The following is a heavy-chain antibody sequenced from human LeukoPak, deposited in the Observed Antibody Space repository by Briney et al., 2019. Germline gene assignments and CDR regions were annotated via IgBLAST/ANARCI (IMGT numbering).Heavy chain of an antibody. Sequence: SETLSLTCDVSGGSISSGLYSWSWIRQPLGKGLEWIGYIYHTGSTYYNPSLKSRVTISVDTSKNQFSLKLSSVTAADTAVYYCARAFYSSGYYYYGMDVWGQGTTVTVSS. J-gene: IGHJ6*02. CDR3: ARAFYSSGYYYYGMDV. CDR2: IYHTGST. CDR1: GGSISSGLYS. D-gene: IGHD6-19*01. V-gene: IGHV4-30-2*05.